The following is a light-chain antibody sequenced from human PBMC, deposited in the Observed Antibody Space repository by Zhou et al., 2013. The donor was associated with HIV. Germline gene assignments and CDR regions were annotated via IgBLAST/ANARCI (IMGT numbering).Light chain of an antibody. CDR2: DAS. V-gene: IGKV1-12*01. CDR3: QQAHSFPYT. Sequence: DIQMTQSPSSLSASVGDRVTITCRASQDIAGWLAWYQQNPGTAPRLLIFDASGLQSGVPSRFTGSGSGTDYTLTISSLQPEDFATYYCQQAHSFPYTFGQGTKLE. CDR1: QDIAGW. J-gene: IGKJ2*01.